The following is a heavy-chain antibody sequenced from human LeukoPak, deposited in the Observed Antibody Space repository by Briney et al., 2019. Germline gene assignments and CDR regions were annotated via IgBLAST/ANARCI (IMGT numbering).Heavy chain of an antibody. D-gene: IGHD1-26*01. J-gene: IGHJ6*02. CDR1: GYTFTSYG. Sequence: ASVKVSCKASGYTFTSYGISWVRQAPGQGLEWMGWISAYNGNTNYAQKLQGRVTMTTDTSTSTAYMELRSLRSDDTAVYYCARLEVGASYYYYYGMDVWGQGTTVTVSS. CDR3: ARLEVGASYYYYYGMDV. V-gene: IGHV1-18*01. CDR2: ISAYNGNT.